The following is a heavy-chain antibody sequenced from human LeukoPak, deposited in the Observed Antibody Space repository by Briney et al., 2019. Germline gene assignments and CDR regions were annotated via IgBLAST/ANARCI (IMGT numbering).Heavy chain of an antibody. D-gene: IGHD5-12*01. V-gene: IGHV3-23*01. Sequence: QSAGSLRLSCAASGFTFSSYAMSWVRQAPGKGLEWVSAISGSGYSTYYADSVKGRFTISRDNSKNTLYLQMNSLRAEDTAVYYCAKEAGYSGYDYPDYWGQGTLVTVSS. CDR1: GFTFSSYA. CDR3: AKEAGYSGYDYPDY. J-gene: IGHJ4*02. CDR2: ISGSGYST.